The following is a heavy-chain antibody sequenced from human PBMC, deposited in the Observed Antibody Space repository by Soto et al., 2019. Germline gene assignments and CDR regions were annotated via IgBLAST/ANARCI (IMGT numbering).Heavy chain of an antibody. CDR2: IIPISGAA. CDR3: ARDMTRTVVPYFDF. J-gene: IGHJ4*02. D-gene: IGHD1-7*01. Sequence: VKVSCKASGGTFSNYVVNWVRQAPGQGLEWMGRIIPISGAANYAQKFQGRVTITADKSTSTSYMELSSLRSEDTAVYYCARDMTRTVVPYFDFWGQGTLVTVSS. V-gene: IGHV1-69*06. CDR1: GGTFSNYV.